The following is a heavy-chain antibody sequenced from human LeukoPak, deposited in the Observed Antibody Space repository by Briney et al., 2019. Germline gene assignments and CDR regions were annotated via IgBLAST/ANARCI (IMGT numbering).Heavy chain of an antibody. CDR3: AKDLIFGVVTNWFDP. CDR2: ISWNSGSI. D-gene: IGHD3-3*01. J-gene: IGHJ5*02. Sequence: GGSLRLSCAASRFTFSSYAMHWVRQAPGKGLEWVSGISWNSGSIGYADSVKGRFTISRDNAKNSLYLQMNRLRAEDTALYYCAKDLIFGVVTNWFDPWGQGTLVTVSS. CDR1: RFTFSSYA. V-gene: IGHV3-9*01.